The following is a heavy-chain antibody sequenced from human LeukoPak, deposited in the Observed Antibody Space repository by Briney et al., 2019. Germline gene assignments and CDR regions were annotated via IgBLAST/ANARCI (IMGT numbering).Heavy chain of an antibody. CDR1: GGSFSGYY. D-gene: IGHD1-26*01. Sequence: SETLSLTCAVYGGSFSGYYWSWIRQPPGEGLEWIGEINHSGSTNYNPSLKSRVTISVDTSKNQFSLKLSSVTAADTAVYYCARDHGGRGDWGQGTLVTVSS. CDR3: ARDHGGRGD. V-gene: IGHV4-34*01. J-gene: IGHJ4*02. CDR2: INHSGST.